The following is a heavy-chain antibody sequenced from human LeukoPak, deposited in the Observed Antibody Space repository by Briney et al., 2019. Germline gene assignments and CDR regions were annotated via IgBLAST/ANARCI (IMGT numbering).Heavy chain of an antibody. CDR1: GGSFSGYY. CDR3: ARDRPRITMVRGVPNWFDP. Sequence: SETLSLTCAVYGGSFSGYYWSWIRQPPGKGLEWIGEINHSGSTNYNPSLKSRVTISVDTSKNQFSLKLSSVTAADTAVYYCARDRPRITMVRGVPNWFDPWGQGTLVTVSS. CDR2: INHSGST. D-gene: IGHD3-10*01. J-gene: IGHJ5*02. V-gene: IGHV4-34*01.